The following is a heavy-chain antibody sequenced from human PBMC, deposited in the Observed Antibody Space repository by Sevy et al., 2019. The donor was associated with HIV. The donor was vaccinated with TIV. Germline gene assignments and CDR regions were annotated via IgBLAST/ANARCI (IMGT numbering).Heavy chain of an antibody. CDR2: INPNSGGT. Sequence: ASVKVSCKASGYTFTGYYIHWVRQAPGQGLEWMGWINPNSGGTKYVQKFQGRVTITRDTTISTAYMEVSRLRSDDTAVFYCARDPGDCSSTTCYPSMDVWGQGTTVTVSS. D-gene: IGHD2-2*01. CDR1: GYTFTGYY. CDR3: ARDPGDCSSTTCYPSMDV. J-gene: IGHJ6*02. V-gene: IGHV1-2*02.